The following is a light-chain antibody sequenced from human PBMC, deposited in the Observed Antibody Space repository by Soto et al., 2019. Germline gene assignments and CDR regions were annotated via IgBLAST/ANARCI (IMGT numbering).Light chain of an antibody. CDR3: QQYGSSPWT. CDR2: GAS. Sequence: EIVLTQSPGTLSLSPGERATLSCRASQSVSSSYLAWYQQKPGQAPRLLIFGASSRATDIPDRFSGSGSGTDFTLTISRLEPEDFAVYYCQQYGSSPWTFGQGTRWKSN. CDR1: QSVSSSY. J-gene: IGKJ1*01. V-gene: IGKV3-20*01.